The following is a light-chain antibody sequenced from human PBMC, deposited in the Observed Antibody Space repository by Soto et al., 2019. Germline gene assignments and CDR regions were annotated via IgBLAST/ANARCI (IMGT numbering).Light chain of an antibody. J-gene: IGLJ2*01. V-gene: IGLV2-14*01. CDR2: DVS. Sequence: QSALTQPASVSGSPGQSITISCTGTSSDFGGYNYVSWYQQHPGKAPKLMIYDVSNRPSGVSNRFSGSKSGYTASLTISGLQAEDEADYYCSSYTSSSTLLFGGGTKLTVL. CDR1: SSDFGGYNY. CDR3: SSYTSSSTLL.